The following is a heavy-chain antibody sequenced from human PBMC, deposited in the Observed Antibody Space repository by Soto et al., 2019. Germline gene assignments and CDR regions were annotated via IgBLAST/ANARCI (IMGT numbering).Heavy chain of an antibody. CDR1: GFTFSSYG. CDR3: ARDHGGSGSYPPYFDY. V-gene: IGHV3-33*01. CDR2: IWYDGSNK. D-gene: IGHD3-10*01. J-gene: IGHJ4*02. Sequence: PGGSLRLSCAASGFTFSSYGMHWVRQAPGKGLEWVAVIWYDGSNKYYADSVKGRFTISRDNSKNTLYLQMNSLRAEDTAVYYCARDHGGSGSYPPYFDYWGQGTLVTVSS.